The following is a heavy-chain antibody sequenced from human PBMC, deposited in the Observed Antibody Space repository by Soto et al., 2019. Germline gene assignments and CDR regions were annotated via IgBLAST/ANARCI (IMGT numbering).Heavy chain of an antibody. CDR2: IYHSGST. D-gene: IGHD3-10*01. J-gene: IGHJ6*02. Sequence: LSLTCAVSGGSISIGGYSWSWIRQPPGKGLEWIGYIYHSGSTYYNPSLKSRVTISVDRSKNQFSLKLSSVTAADTAVYYCARGFRGSGSYFLGYYYGMDVWGQGTTVTVSS. V-gene: IGHV4-30-2*01. CDR3: ARGFRGSGSYFLGYYYGMDV. CDR1: GGSISIGGYS.